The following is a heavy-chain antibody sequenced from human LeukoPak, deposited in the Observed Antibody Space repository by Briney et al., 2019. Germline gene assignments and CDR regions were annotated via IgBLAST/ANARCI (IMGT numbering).Heavy chain of an antibody. CDR3: AKDKGRISIAAPKDAFDI. D-gene: IGHD6-6*01. CDR1: GFTFSSAA. J-gene: IGHJ3*02. Sequence: GGSLRLSCAASGFTFSSAAMSGVRQAPGQGLEWVSAISGSGGSTYYADSVRGWFTISRDNSKNTVYLQMNSLRAEDTAIYYCAKDKGRISIAAPKDAFDIWGQGTMVTVSS. CDR2: ISGSGGST. V-gene: IGHV3-23*01.